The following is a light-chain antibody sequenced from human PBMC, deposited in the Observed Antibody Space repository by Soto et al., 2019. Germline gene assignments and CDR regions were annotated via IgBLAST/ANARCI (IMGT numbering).Light chain of an antibody. CDR3: ASYTRTTTLV. CDR1: SSNIGAGYD. CDR2: GNF. V-gene: IGLV1-40*01. Sequence: QSVLTQPPSVSGAPGQRVTISCTGSSSNIGAGYDVHWYQQLPGTAPKLLIYGNFNRPSGVPDRFSGSKSGTSASLAITGLQAADEADYYCASYTRTTTLVFGGGTKLTVL. J-gene: IGLJ2*01.